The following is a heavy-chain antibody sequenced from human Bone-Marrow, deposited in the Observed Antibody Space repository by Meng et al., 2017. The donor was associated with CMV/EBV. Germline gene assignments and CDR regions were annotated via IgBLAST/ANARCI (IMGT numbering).Heavy chain of an antibody. CDR1: GGSISSGGYY. J-gene: IGHJ4*02. CDR3: ARSSGIAMVAGY. V-gene: IGHV4-31*03. CDR2: IYYSGST. Sequence: TLRLSCTVSGGSISSGGYYWSWIRQHPGKGLEWIGYIYYSGSTYYNPSLKSRVTISVDTSKNQFSLKLSSVTAADTAVYYCARSSGIAMVAGYWGQGTLVTVSS. D-gene: IGHD5-18*01.